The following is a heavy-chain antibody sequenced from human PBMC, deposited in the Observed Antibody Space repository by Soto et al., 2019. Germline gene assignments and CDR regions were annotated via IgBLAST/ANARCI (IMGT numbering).Heavy chain of an antibody. CDR1: GFTFSSYA. D-gene: IGHD5-18*01. J-gene: IGHJ4*02. V-gene: IGHV3-30-3*01. CDR2: ISYDGSNK. Sequence: QVQLVESGGGVVQPGRSLRLSCAASGFTFSSYAMHWVRQAPGKGLEWVAVISYDGSNKYYADSVKGRFTISRDNSKNTLYLQMTRLRDEDTAVYYCARDKDTAMVTDTTEIEYWGQGTLVTVSS. CDR3: ARDKDTAMVTDTTEIEY.